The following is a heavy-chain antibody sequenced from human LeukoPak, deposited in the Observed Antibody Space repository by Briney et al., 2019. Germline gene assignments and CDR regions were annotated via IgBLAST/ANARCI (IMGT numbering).Heavy chain of an antibody. CDR3: ARVEGHYYYYYGMDV. J-gene: IGHJ6*04. CDR2: IKQDGSEK. Sequence: GGSLRLSCAASGFTFSSYWMSWVRQAPGKGLGGVANIKQDGSEKYYVDSVKGRFTISRDNAKNSLYLQMNSLRAEDTAVYYCARVEGHYYYYYGMDVWGKGTTVTVSS. CDR1: GFTFSSYW. V-gene: IGHV3-7*03.